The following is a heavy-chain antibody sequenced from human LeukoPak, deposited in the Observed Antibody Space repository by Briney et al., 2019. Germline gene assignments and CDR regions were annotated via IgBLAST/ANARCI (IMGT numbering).Heavy chain of an antibody. J-gene: IGHJ5*02. CDR2: ISNDESNK. V-gene: IGHV3-30*03. D-gene: IGHD3-22*01. CDR1: GFTFSSSA. Sequence: GRSLRLSCAASGFTFSSSAMHWVRQPPGKGLEWVTVISNDESNKYYADSVKGRFTISRDNAKKSLYLQMNNLRAEDTAVYYCARRDCDSIKCRGSNWFDPWGQGTLVSVSS. CDR3: ARRDCDSIKCRGSNWFDP.